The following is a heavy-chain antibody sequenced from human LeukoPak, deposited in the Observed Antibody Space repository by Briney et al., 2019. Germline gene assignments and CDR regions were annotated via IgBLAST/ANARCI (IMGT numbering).Heavy chain of an antibody. J-gene: IGHJ6*02. CDR2: INSDGSST. D-gene: IGHD2/OR15-2a*01. V-gene: IGHV3-74*01. CDR3: ARDLSYGMDV. Sequence: GGSLRLSCAASGFTFSIYRMYWVRQAPGKGLVWVSCINSDGSSTTYADSVKGRFTISRDNAKNTLYLQMNSLRVEDTAVYYCARDLSYGMDVWGQGTTVTVSS. CDR1: GFTFSIYR.